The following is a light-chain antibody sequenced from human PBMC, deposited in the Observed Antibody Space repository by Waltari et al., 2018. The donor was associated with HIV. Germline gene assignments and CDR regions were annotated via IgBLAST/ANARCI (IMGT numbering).Light chain of an antibody. CDR3: QQYNAYPYT. CDR1: QSIDNW. V-gene: IGKV1-5*03. J-gene: IGKJ2*01. CDR2: KES. Sequence: DIQMTQSPSTLSAFIGDRVTITCRASQSIDNWLAWYQQKPGKAPKFLIYKESSLESGVSSRFSGSGSGTEFTLTISNLQPDDLATYYCQQYNAYPYTFGQGTKLEIK.